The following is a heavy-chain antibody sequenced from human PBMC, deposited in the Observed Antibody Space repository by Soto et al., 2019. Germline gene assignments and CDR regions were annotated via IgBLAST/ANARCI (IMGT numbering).Heavy chain of an antibody. CDR1: GGTFRTSA. J-gene: IGHJ6*01. CDR2: IKPVFSTP. Sequence: QVQLVQSGAEVKKPGSSVKVSCKTSGGTFRTSAISWVRQAPGQGLEWMGGIKPVFSTPDYAQKYQGRVTITADVSTGTTYMEESSLRSEDTADYYCASDKDRQPLGFNCCGIMDVWGLGTTVTVSS. D-gene: IGHD1-20*01. V-gene: IGHV1-69*12. CDR3: ASDKDRQPLGFNCCGIMDV.